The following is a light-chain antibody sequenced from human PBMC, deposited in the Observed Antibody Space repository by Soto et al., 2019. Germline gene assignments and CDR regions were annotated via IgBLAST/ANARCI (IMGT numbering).Light chain of an antibody. CDR1: QGIGRL. Sequence: DIQMTRSPSTLSASVRGRVPITCRAVQGIGRLLAWDQQKPGKAPKLLNYQASSLESGVPSRFSGSGSGTEFTLTISSLQPDDFATYYSQQYNTYSPERTFGQGTKVDIK. CDR3: QQYNTYSPERT. V-gene: IGKV1-5*01. J-gene: IGKJ1*01. CDR2: QAS.